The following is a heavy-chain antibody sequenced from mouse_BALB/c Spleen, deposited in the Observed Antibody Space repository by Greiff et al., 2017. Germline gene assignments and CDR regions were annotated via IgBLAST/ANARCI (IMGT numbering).Heavy chain of an antibody. V-gene: IGHV5-9*03. CDR2: ISSGGGNT. CDR3: ARGITTATMDY. D-gene: IGHD1-2*01. Sequence: EVKLVESGGGLVKPGGSLKLSCAASGFTFSSYTMSWVRQTPEKRLEWVATISSGGGNTYYPDSVKGRFTISRDNAKNNLYLQMSSLRSEDTALYYCARGITTATMDYWGQGTTLTVSS. CDR1: GFTFSSYT. J-gene: IGHJ2*01.